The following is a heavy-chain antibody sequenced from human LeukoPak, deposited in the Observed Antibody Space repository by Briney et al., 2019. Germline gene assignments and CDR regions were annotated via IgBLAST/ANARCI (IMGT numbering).Heavy chain of an antibody. CDR1: GGSISSSSYY. Sequence: PSETLSLTCTVSGGSISSSSYYWGWIRQPPGKGLEWIGSIYYSGSTYYNPSLKSRVTISVDTSKNQFSLKLSSVTAADTAVYYCARPNYDILTGYSSHFDYWGQGTLVTVSS. D-gene: IGHD3-9*01. J-gene: IGHJ4*02. V-gene: IGHV4-39*01. CDR2: IYYSGST. CDR3: ARPNYDILTGYSSHFDY.